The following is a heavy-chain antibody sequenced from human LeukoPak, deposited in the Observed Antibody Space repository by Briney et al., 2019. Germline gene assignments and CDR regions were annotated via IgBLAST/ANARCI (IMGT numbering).Heavy chain of an antibody. J-gene: IGHJ4*02. V-gene: IGHV3-23*01. CDR2: ISGSGGST. CDR1: GFTFSSYW. Sequence: GGSLRLSCAASGFTFSSYWMHWVRQAPGKGLEWVSAISGSGGSTYYADSVKGRFTISRDNSKNTLYLQMNSLRAEDTAVYYCAKTTSSYYYDSSGYYYAYYFDYWGQGTLVTVSS. D-gene: IGHD3-22*01. CDR3: AKTTSSYYYDSSGYYYAYYFDY.